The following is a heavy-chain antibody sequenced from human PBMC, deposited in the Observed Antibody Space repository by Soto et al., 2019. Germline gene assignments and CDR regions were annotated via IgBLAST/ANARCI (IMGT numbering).Heavy chain of an antibody. Sequence: QVQLVQSGAEVKKPGTSVKVSCKASGGTFNNYAITWVRQAPGHGLEWMGGIIPIIGTANYAQKFQGRITITADESTSTVYMELSSLRSEDTALYYCASSYGTSWYGDYWGQGTLVTVSS. CDR2: IIPIIGTA. CDR3: ASSYGTSWYGDY. J-gene: IGHJ4*02. D-gene: IGHD6-13*01. CDR1: GGTFNNYA. V-gene: IGHV1-69*01.